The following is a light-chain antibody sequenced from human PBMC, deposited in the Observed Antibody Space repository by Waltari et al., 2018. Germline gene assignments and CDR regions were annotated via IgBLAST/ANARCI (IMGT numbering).Light chain of an antibody. CDR1: SSAVGGYTY. J-gene: IGLJ2*01. Sequence: QSALTQPASVSGSPGQSITISCTGTSSAVGGYTYVSWYQQHPGKAPKLMIYDVSNRPSGVSNRFSGSKSGNTASLTISGLQAEDEADYYCSSYTSSSTDLFVVFGGGTKLTVL. CDR3: SSYTSSSTDLFVV. V-gene: IGLV2-14*03. CDR2: DVS.